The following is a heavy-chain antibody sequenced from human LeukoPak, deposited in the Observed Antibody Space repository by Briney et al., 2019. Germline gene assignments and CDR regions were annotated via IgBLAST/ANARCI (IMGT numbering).Heavy chain of an antibody. CDR2: FDPEDGET. V-gene: IGHV1-24*01. Sequence: GASVKVSCKVSGYTLTELSMHWVRQAPGKGLEWMGGFDPEDGETIYAQKFQGRVTMTEDTSTDTAYMELSSLRSEDTAVYYCATLPPWLGQMYYSDYWGQGTLVTVSS. J-gene: IGHJ4*02. D-gene: IGHD6-19*01. CDR1: GYTLTELS. CDR3: ATLPPWLGQMYYSDY.